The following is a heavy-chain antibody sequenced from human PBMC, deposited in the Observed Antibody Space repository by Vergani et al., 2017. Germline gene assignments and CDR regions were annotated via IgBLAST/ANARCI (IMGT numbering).Heavy chain of an antibody. CDR1: GGTFSSYA. J-gene: IGHJ6*03. Sequence: QVQLVQSGAEVKKPGSSVKVSCKASGGTFSSYAISWVRQAPGQGLEWMGGIIPIFGTANYAQKFQCRVTITADESTSTAYMELSSLRSEDTAVYYCARNIVVVPAAPGDYYYYMDVWGKGTTVTVSS. D-gene: IGHD2-2*01. CDR3: ARNIVVVPAAPGDYYYYMDV. V-gene: IGHV1-69*01. CDR2: IIPIFGTA.